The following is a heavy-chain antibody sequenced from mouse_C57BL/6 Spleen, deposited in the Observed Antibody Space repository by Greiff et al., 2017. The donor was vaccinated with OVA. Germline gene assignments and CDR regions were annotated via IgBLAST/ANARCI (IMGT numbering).Heavy chain of an antibody. Sequence: VQLQQSVAELVRPGASVKLSCTASGFNIKNTYMHWVKQRPEQGLEWIGRIDPANGNTKYAPKFQGKATITADTSSDTAYLQLSSLTSEDTAIYYCAREVYYDYDDWYFDVWGTGTTVTVSS. CDR2: IDPANGNT. CDR3: AREVYYDYDDWYFDV. J-gene: IGHJ1*03. V-gene: IGHV14-3*01. CDR1: GFNIKNTY. D-gene: IGHD2-4*01.